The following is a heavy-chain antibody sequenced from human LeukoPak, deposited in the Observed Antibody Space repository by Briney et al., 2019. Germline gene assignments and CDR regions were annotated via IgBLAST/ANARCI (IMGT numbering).Heavy chain of an antibody. Sequence: PSETLSLTCTVSGGSISSYYWSWIRQPPGKGLEWIGYIYYSGSTNYNPSLKSRVTISVDTSKNQFSLKLSSVTAADTAVYYCARVRYGDPPYYYYGMDVWGQGTTVTVSS. J-gene: IGHJ6*02. CDR2: IYYSGST. CDR1: GGSISSYY. V-gene: IGHV4-59*01. D-gene: IGHD4-17*01. CDR3: ARVRYGDPPYYYYGMDV.